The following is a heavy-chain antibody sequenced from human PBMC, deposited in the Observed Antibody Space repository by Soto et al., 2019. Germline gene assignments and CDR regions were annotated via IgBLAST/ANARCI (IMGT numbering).Heavy chain of an antibody. J-gene: IGHJ4*02. CDR1: GDCISSSGYY. Sequence: PSETLSLTCSVSGDCISSSGYYWSWIRQHPGRGLEWIGRIYSSGSSYYNPSLKSRVTISVDTSKNQFSLNLSSVTPEYTAVYDSASQQQWLDYSGQGTPVTVSS. D-gene: IGHD6-19*01. V-gene: IGHV4-31*03. CDR3: ASQQQWLDY. CDR2: IYSSGSS.